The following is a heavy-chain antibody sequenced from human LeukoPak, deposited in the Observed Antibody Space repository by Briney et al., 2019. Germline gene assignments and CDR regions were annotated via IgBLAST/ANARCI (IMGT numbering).Heavy chain of an antibody. D-gene: IGHD6-13*01. V-gene: IGHV1-2*02. CDR1: EYTFTGYY. Sequence: ASVKVSCKASEYTFTGYYMHWVRQAPGQGLEWMGWINPNSGGTSSAQKFQGRVTMTRDTSISTAYMELTRLKSDDTAVYYCARGSSSWYDFDYWGQGTLVTVSS. J-gene: IGHJ4*02. CDR2: INPNSGGT. CDR3: ARGSSSWYDFDY.